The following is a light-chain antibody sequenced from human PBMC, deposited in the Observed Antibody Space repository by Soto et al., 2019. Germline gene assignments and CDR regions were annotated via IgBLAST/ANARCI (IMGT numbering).Light chain of an antibody. CDR1: QSVSRN. CDR2: AAS. J-gene: IGKJ4*01. CDR3: QQHSNWQLT. V-gene: IGKV3D-20*02. Sequence: EIVMTQSPATLSVSPGERATLSCRASQSVSRNLAWYQQRPGQAPRLLIYAASTRATGIPDRFSGSGSGIDFTLTISRLEPEDSAVYYCQQHSNWQLTFGGGTKVDIK.